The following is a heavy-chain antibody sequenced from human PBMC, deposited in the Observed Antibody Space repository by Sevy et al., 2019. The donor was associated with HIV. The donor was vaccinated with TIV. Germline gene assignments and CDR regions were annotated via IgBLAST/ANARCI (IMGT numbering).Heavy chain of an antibody. CDR3: ARLDFVAGNDY. Sequence: GGSLRLSCAASEFTFSSYWTSWVRQAPGKGLEWVANIRQDGGEKYYVDSVKGRFTISRDNAKNSLFLQMNSLRAEDTAVYYCARLDFVAGNDYWGQGTLVTVSS. V-gene: IGHV3-7*01. D-gene: IGHD6-19*01. CDR2: IRQDGGEK. J-gene: IGHJ4*02. CDR1: EFTFSSYW.